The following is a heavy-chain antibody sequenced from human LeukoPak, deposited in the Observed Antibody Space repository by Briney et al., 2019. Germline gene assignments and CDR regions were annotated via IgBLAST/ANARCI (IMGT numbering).Heavy chain of an antibody. J-gene: IGHJ5*02. Sequence: SETLSLTCTVSGGSISSSSYYWGWIRQPPGKGLEWIGTIFYTGSTYYNPSLKSRVTISVDTSKNQFSLKLSSVTAADTAVYYCARGIAATPGWFDPWGHGTLVTVSS. V-gene: IGHV4-39*07. CDR1: GGSISSSSYY. CDR3: ARGIAATPGWFDP. CDR2: IFYTGST. D-gene: IGHD2-15*01.